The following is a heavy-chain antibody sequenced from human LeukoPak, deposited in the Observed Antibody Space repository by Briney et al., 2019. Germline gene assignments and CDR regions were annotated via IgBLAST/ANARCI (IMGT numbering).Heavy chain of an antibody. J-gene: IGHJ4*02. D-gene: IGHD1-26*01. CDR2: ITASGTAM. V-gene: IGHV3-48*02. CDR3: ASSGSYRFDY. CDR1: GFILNNYW. Sequence: GGSLRLSCAASGFILNNYWMNWVRQAPGKGLEWVSHITASGTAMFYADSVKGRFTISRDNAKNSLYLQMNSLRDEDTAVYYCASSGSYRFDYWGQGTLVTVSS.